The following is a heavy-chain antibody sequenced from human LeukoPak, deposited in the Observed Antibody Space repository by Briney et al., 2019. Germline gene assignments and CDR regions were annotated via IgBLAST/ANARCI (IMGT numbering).Heavy chain of an antibody. CDR3: ARVPLYGSGSYSPYDY. D-gene: IGHD3-10*01. V-gene: IGHV3-15*01. CDR1: GFTFSNAW. J-gene: IGHJ4*02. CDR2: IKSKTDGGTT. Sequence: PGGSLRLSCAASGFTFSNAWMSWVRQAPGKGLEWVGRIKSKTDGGTTDYAAPVKGRFTISRDDSKNTLYLQMNSLKTEDTAVYYCARVPLYGSGSYSPYDYWGQGTLVTVSS.